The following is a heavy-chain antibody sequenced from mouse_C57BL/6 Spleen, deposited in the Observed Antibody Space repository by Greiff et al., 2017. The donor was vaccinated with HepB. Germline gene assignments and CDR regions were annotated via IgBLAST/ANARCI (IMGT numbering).Heavy chain of an antibody. CDR1: GYSITSGYY. J-gene: IGHJ3*01. D-gene: IGHD2-4*01. V-gene: IGHV3-6*01. CDR2: ISYDGSN. Sequence: DVKLQESGPGLVKPSQSLSLTCSVTGYSITSGYYWNWIRQFPGNKLEWMGYISYDGSNNYNPSLKNRISITRDTSKNQFFLKLNSVTTEDTATYYCAYDYDAVAWFAYWGQGTLVTVSA. CDR3: AYDYDAVAWFAY.